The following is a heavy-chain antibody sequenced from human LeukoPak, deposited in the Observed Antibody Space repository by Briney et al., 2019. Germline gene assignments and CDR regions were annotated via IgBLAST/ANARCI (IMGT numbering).Heavy chain of an antibody. CDR1: GYRFNLYD. D-gene: IGHD4-23*01. Sequence: ASVKVSCKTSGYRFNLYDIWWVRQAPGHGLDYVGWISTYTGRANYAQKFQGRVSMITDTSTSTAYLELTNFTSSDTVLDYCARADGNNSGTHAFDARGLGTMVTVAS. CDR3: ARADGNNSGTHAFDA. CDR2: ISTYTGRA. J-gene: IGHJ3*01. V-gene: IGHV1-18*01.